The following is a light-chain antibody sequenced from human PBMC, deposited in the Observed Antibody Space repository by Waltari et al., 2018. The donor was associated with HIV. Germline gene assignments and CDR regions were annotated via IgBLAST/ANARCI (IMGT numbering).Light chain of an antibody. J-gene: IGKJ2*01. CDR2: RAS. V-gene: IGKV1-5*03. CDR1: QSIDNW. CDR3: QQYSTHYG. Sequence: DVQMTQSPSNLSASVGDTVVIPCRASQSIDNWLAWYLQKPGRAPKLLVSRASILESGVSSRFSGSGSGTEFTLTIRSLQPDDVGTYYCQQYSTHYGFGQGTRVE.